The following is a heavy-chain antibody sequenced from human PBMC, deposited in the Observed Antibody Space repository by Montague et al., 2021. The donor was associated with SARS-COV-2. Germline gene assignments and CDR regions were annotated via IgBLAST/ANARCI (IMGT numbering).Heavy chain of an antibody. CDR2: IDHSGNT. V-gene: IGHV4-34*01. Sequence: SETRAPMCAVYGGSFSTYYWAWIRQSPGKGLEWIGNIDHSGNTNYNPSLKSRVPISVDTSSSQFSLYLTSVTAADAAVYYCARDQTVLEWIWCGMDVWGPGTTVTVSS. CDR1: GGSFSTYY. CDR3: ARDQTVLEWIWCGMDV. J-gene: IGHJ6*02. D-gene: IGHD3-3*01.